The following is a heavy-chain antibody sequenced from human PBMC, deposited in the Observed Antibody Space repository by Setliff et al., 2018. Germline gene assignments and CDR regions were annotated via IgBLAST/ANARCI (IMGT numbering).Heavy chain of an antibody. Sequence: PGGSLRLSCAASGFTFSTYAIHWVRQAPGKGLEWVAVISYDGGNKFYADSVKGRFSISRDNSKNTVNLQMNSLRPEDTAVYYCARPRGVYYDSSGPFDYWGQGTLVTAPQ. CDR1: GFTFSTYA. J-gene: IGHJ4*02. CDR3: ARPRGVYYDSSGPFDY. V-gene: IGHV3-30-3*01. CDR2: ISYDGGNK. D-gene: IGHD3-22*01.